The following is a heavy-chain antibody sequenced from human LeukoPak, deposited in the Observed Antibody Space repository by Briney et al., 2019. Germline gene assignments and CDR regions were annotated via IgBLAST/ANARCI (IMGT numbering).Heavy chain of an antibody. CDR3: ARGAAALGY. CDR1: GGSISSYY. CDR2: IYYSGST. D-gene: IGHD6-13*01. J-gene: IGHJ4*02. V-gene: IGHV4-59*01. Sequence: SETLSLTCTVYGGSISSYYWSWIRQPPGKGLEWIGYIYYSGSTNYNPSLKSRVTISVDTSKNQFSLKLSSVTAADTAVYYCARGAAALGYWGQGTLVTVSS.